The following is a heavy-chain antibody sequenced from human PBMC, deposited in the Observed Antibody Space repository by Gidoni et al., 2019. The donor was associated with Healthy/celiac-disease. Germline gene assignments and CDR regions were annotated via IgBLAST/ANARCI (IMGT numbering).Heavy chain of an antibody. CDR2: VDPEDGET. CDR1: GYTLTELS. Sequence: QVQLVRAGAEVKKPGASVKGPCKGSGYTLTELSMHWVRQAPGKGLVWMGSVDPEDGETIYAQKFQGRVTMTGAASTDTAYMELSSLRSEYTAVYYCATQPIAAALKSNAIDIWGQGTMVTVSS. J-gene: IGHJ3*02. CDR3: ATQPIAAALKSNAIDI. V-gene: IGHV1-24*01. D-gene: IGHD6-13*01.